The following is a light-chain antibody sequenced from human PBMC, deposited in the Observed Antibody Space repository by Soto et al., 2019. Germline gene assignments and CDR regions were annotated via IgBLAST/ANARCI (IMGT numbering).Light chain of an antibody. J-gene: IGKJ1*01. V-gene: IGKV1-6*01. CDR3: LQDINYPWT. Sequence: IMLTQSPSSLSASVGDRVTITCRASQGIGNALGWYQQKPWKPPKVLIYGASNLQSGVPPRFSGSGSGTDFTLAISSLQPEDSATYYCLQDINYPWTFGQGTKVDI. CDR1: QGIGNA. CDR2: GAS.